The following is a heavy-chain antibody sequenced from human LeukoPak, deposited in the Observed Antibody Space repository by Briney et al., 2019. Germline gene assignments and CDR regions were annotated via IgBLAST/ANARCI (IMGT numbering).Heavy chain of an antibody. Sequence: SWGSLTLSCAASGFSSSIYTRSWVRQAPGKGLEWVSAINQGGDTSYAASVKGHFTISRDNSKNTLYLQMNSLRVEDTAVYYCAKSAVAVYLSAFDVWGRGAL. CDR2: INQGGDT. CDR3: AKSAVAVYLSAFDV. D-gene: IGHD6-19*01. CDR1: GFSSSIYT. J-gene: IGHJ3*01. V-gene: IGHV3-23*01.